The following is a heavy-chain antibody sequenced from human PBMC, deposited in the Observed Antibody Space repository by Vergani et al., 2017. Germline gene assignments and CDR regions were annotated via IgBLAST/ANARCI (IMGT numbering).Heavy chain of an antibody. D-gene: IGHD2-2*01. V-gene: IGHV4-4*07. CDR2: IYTSGST. Sequence: QVQLQESGPGLVKPSETLALTCTVSGGSISSYYWSWIRQPAGKGLEWIGRIYTSGSTNYNPSLKSRVTMSVDTSKNQFSLKLSSVTAADTAVYYCARDXHCSSTSCHGWFDPWGQGTLVTVSS. CDR3: ARDXHCSSTSCHGWFDP. J-gene: IGHJ5*02. CDR1: GGSISSYY.